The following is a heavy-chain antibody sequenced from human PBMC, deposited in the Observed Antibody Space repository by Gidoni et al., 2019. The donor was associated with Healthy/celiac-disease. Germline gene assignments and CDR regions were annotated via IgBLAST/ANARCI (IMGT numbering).Heavy chain of an antibody. CDR2: ISYDGSNK. CDR3: AREISVVGAWHTSLDY. J-gene: IGHJ4*02. D-gene: IGHD2-21*01. Sequence: VESGGGVVQPGRSLRLSCAASGFTFSSYAMHWVRQAPGKGLEWVAVISYDGSNKYYADSVKGRFTISRDNSKNTLYLQMNSLRAEDTAVYYCAREISVVGAWHTSLDYWGQGTLVTVSS. V-gene: IGHV3-30-3*01. CDR1: GFTFSSYA.